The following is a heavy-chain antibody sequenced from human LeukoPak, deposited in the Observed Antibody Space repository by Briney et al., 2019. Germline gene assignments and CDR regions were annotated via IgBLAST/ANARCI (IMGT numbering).Heavy chain of an antibody. V-gene: IGHV4-59*01. CDR2: IYYSGST. J-gene: IGHJ5*02. Sequence: KPSETLSLTCTLSGGSISGFYWSWIRQPPGKGLEWIGYIYYSGSTNYNPSLKSRVTISVDTSKNQFSLKLSSVTAADTAVYYCARAVQLAKYNWFDPWGQGTLVTVSS. CDR1: GGSISGFY. D-gene: IGHD1-1*01. CDR3: ARAVQLAKYNWFDP.